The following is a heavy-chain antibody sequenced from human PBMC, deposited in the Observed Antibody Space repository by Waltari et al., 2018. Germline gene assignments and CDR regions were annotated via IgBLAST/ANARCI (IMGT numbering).Heavy chain of an antibody. CDR2: LYSGGDT. Sequence: EVQLVESGGDLIQPGGSLRLSCAASGLVVSRSFVAWVRQALGKGLEWVSILYSGGDTHFADSVKGRFTISRDDSRNTVYLQMNSLRAEDAALYYCASGTATVSFEFWGQGTQVTVSS. CDR1: GLVVSRSF. J-gene: IGHJ4*02. CDR3: ASGTATVSFEF. V-gene: IGHV3-53*01. D-gene: IGHD1-1*01.